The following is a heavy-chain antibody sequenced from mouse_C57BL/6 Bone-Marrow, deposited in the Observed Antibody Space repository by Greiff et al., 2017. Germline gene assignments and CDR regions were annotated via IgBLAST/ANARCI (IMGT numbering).Heavy chain of an antibody. D-gene: IGHD1-1*01. CDR2: IYPRSGNT. CDR3: ARGHYGSRPFAY. J-gene: IGHJ3*01. CDR1: GYTFTSYG. V-gene: IGHV1-81*01. Sequence: VQLQQSGAELARPGASVKLSCKASGYTFTSYGISWVKQRTGQGLEWIGEIYPRSGNTYYNEKFKGKATLTADKSSSTAYMELRSLTSEDSAVYFCARGHYGSRPFAYWGQGTLVTVSA.